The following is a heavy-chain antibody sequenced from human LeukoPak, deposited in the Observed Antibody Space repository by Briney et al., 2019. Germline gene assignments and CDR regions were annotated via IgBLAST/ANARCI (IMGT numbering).Heavy chain of an antibody. V-gene: IGHV3-30*02. D-gene: IGHD3-16*02. CDR1: GFTFSSYG. CDR2: IRYDGSNK. CDR3: AKEGYVWGSYRGHFDY. J-gene: IGHJ4*02. Sequence: GGSLRLSCAASGFTFSSYGMHWVRQAPGKGLEWVAFIRYDGSNKYYADSVKGRFTISRDNSKNTLYLQMNSLRAEDTAVYYCAKEGYVWGSYRGHFDYWGQGTLVAVSS.